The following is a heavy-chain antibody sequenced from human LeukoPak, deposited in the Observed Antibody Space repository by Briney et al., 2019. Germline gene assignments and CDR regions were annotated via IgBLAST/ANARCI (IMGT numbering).Heavy chain of an antibody. J-gene: IGHJ4*02. CDR3: ARGPLVWFGGFIN. D-gene: IGHD3-10*01. Sequence: GRSLRLSCAASGFTFSSYAMHWVRQAPGKGLEWVAVISYDGSNKYYADSVKGRFTISRDNSKNTLYLQMNSLRAEDTAVYYRARGPLVWFGGFINWGQGTLVTVSS. CDR1: GFTFSSYA. CDR2: ISYDGSNK. V-gene: IGHV3-30*04.